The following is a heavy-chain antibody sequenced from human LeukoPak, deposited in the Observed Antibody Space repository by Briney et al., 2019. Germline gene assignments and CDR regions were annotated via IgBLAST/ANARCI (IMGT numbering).Heavy chain of an antibody. Sequence: GGSLGLSCAASGFTFRSYALSWVRRAPGKGLEWVSAISGSGGSTYYADSVKGRFTISRDNSKNTLYLQMNSLRAEDTAVYYCAKGYSSSSGNFDYWGQGTLVTVSS. CDR2: ISGSGGST. CDR1: GFTFRSYA. D-gene: IGHD6-6*01. V-gene: IGHV3-23*01. J-gene: IGHJ4*02. CDR3: AKGYSSSSGNFDY.